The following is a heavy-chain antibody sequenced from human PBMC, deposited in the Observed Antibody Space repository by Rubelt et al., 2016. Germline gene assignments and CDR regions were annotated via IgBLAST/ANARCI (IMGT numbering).Heavy chain of an antibody. D-gene: IGHD1-26*01. J-gene: IGHJ4*02. CDR3: ARDSGSPRGGGHDY. V-gene: IGHV1-18*01. CDR2: ISAYNGNT. CDR1: GYTFTSYG. Sequence: QVQLVQSGAEVKKPGASVKVSCKASGYTFTSYGISGVRQAPGQGLEWMGWISAYNGNTNYARKLQGRGTMPTGTSTSTAYMGRRSLRSDDTAVYSWARDSGSPRGGGHDYWGQGTLVTVSS.